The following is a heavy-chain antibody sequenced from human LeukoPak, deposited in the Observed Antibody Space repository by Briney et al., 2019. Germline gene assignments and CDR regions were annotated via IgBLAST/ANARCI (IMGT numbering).Heavy chain of an antibody. Sequence: GGSLRLSCAASGXTFNNYSMNWVRQAPGKGLEWVSYISTRSRTIYYADSVKGRFTISRDNAKNSLYLQMNSLGDEDTAVYYCARDLSSGSYSFDYWGQGTLVTVSS. CDR1: GXTFNNYS. J-gene: IGHJ4*02. D-gene: IGHD1-26*01. V-gene: IGHV3-48*02. CDR2: ISTRSRTI. CDR3: ARDLSSGSYSFDY.